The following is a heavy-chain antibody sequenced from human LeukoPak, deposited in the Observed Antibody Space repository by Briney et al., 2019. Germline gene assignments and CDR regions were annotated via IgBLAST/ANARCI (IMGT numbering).Heavy chain of an antibody. CDR3: ARVFARSGEIGGSYYYY. J-gene: IGHJ4*02. CDR1: GGTFSSYA. CDR2: TIPIFGTA. V-gene: IGHV1-69*05. D-gene: IGHD1-26*01. Sequence: SVKVSCKASGGTFSSYAINWVRQAPGQGLEWMGGTIPIFGTANYAQKFQGRVAITTDESTSTPYMELSSLRSEDTAVYYCARVFARSGEIGGSYYYYWGQGTLVTVSS.